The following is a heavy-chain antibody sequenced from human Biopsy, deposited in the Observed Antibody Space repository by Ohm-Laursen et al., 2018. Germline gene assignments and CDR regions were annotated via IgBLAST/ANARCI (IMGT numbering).Heavy chain of an antibody. CDR3: ARGEYSSSIFGH. V-gene: IGHV4-4*07. J-gene: IGHJ4*02. CDR2: IYCSGGT. CDR1: GGSIISYY. D-gene: IGHD6-6*01. Sequence: SDTLSLTCTVSGGSIISYYWNWIRQPAGKGLEWIGRIYCSGGTKYNPSLKSRVTMSVDTSKKQLSLKVRSVTAADTAVYYCARGEYSSSIFGHWGQGTLVTVSS.